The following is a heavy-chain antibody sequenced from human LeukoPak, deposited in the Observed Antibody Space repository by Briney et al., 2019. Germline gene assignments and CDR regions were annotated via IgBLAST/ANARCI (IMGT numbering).Heavy chain of an antibody. V-gene: IGHV4-38-2*01. Sequence: SETLSLTCAVSTYSISSDYHWAWIRQPPGKGLAWIGSIYHTGRTYYNPAHRTRVTILVDTSKNHFSLRLSSVTASDTAVYFCARHVSGNLWYFDDWGQGTLVTVSS. D-gene: IGHD1-26*01. CDR3: ARHVSGNLWYFDD. CDR1: TYSISSDYH. J-gene: IGHJ4*02. CDR2: IYHTGRT.